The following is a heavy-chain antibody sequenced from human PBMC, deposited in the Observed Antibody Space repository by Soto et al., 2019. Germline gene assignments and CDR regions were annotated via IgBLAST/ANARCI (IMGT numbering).Heavy chain of an antibody. J-gene: IGHJ6*02. CDR1: GGTFSSYA. CDR2: IIPIFGTA. CDR3: ARQQLRPYYYYGMDV. V-gene: IGHV1-69*12. Sequence: QVQLVQSGAEVKKPGSSVKVSCKASGGTFSSYAISWVRQAHVQWLEWMGGIIPIFGTANYAQKFKGRVTSNADESTSTAYTELSSVRSQDTAVYYSARQQLRPYYYYGMDVCGQGTTVTVSS. D-gene: IGHD6-13*01.